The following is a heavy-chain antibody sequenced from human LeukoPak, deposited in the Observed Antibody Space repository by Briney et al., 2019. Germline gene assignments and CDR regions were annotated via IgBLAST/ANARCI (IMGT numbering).Heavy chain of an antibody. CDR3: ARDPFDCGAFDI. J-gene: IGHJ3*02. V-gene: IGHV3-30*02. Sequence: GGSLRLSCAASGFTFSTYGMHWVRQAPGKGLEWVAFMRYDGSDEHYADSVMGRFTISRDNSKNTLYLQMNSLRADDTAVYYRARDPFDCGAFDIWGQGTMVTVSS. CDR2: MRYDGSDE. D-gene: IGHD3-9*01. CDR1: GFTFSTYG.